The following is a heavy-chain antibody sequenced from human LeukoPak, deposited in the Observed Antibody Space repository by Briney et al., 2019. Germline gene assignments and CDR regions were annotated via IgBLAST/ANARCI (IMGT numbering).Heavy chain of an antibody. CDR2: ISGSGGST. V-gene: IGHV3-23*01. J-gene: IGHJ3*02. CDR1: GFTFSSYA. D-gene: IGHD3-22*01. Sequence: GGSLRLSCAASGFTFSSYAMSWVRQAPGKGLEWVSAISGSGGSTYYADSVKGRFTISRDNAKNSLYLQMNSLRAEDTAVYYCAKSNGYGLIDIWGQGTMVTVSS. CDR3: AKSNGYGLIDI.